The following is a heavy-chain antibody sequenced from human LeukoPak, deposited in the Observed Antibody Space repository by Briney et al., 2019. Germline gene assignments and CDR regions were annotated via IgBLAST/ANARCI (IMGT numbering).Heavy chain of an antibody. D-gene: IGHD2-15*01. V-gene: IGHV3-64*01. J-gene: IGHJ4*02. Sequence: GGSLRLSCAASGFTFSSYAMHWVRQAPGKGLEYVSAISSNGGSTYYANSVKGRFTISRDISKNTLYLQMGSLRAEDMAVYYCAKGYCSGGSCHYYFDYWGQGTLVTVSS. CDR1: GFTFSSYA. CDR2: ISSNGGST. CDR3: AKGYCSGGSCHYYFDY.